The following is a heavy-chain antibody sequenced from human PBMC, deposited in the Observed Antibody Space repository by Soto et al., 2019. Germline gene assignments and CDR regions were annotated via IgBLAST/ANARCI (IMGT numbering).Heavy chain of an antibody. CDR3: ARHPGCTTSEGWFDP. D-gene: IGHD2-8*01. Sequence: QVHLVQSGVEVKTPGASVKVSCQASGYTFFTYDISWVRQAPGQGLEWMGWISTYSGDTKYAQKFQGRVTMTTDTSTTTAYLELRRLRSDATAVYYCARHPGCTTSEGWFDPWGQGTLVTVSS. V-gene: IGHV1-18*01. CDR2: ISTYSGDT. CDR1: GYTFFTYD. J-gene: IGHJ5*02.